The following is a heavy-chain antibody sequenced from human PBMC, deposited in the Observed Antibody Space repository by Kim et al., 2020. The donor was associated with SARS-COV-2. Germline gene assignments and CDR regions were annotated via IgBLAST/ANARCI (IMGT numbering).Heavy chain of an antibody. CDR1: GFTFNTYG. CDR3: AKSLSGSYFGYDY. Sequence: GGSLRLSCAASGFTFNTYGMHWVRQAPGKGLEWVAVISYDGSNTYYADSVKGRFTISRDNSKNTLYLQMNSLRIEDTAVYYCAKSLSGSYFGYDYWGQGTMVTVSS. D-gene: IGHD1-26*01. CDR2: ISYDGSNT. J-gene: IGHJ4*02. V-gene: IGHV3-30*18.